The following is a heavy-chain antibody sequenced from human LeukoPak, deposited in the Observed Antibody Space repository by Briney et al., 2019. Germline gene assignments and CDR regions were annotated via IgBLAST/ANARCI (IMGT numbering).Heavy chain of an antibody. Sequence: PGGSLRLSCAASGFTLSSYSMNWVRQAPGKGLEWVSYISSSSGTIYYADSVKGRFTISRDNAKNSLYLQMNSLRAEDTAIYYCARGVSDWGQGTLVTVAS. CDR3: ARGVSD. CDR1: GFTLSSYS. V-gene: IGHV3-48*01. CDR2: ISSSSGTI. J-gene: IGHJ4*02.